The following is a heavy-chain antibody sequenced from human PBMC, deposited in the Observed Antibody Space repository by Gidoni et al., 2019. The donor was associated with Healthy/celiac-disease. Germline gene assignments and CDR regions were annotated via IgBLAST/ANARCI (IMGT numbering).Heavy chain of an antibody. Sequence: EVQLVESGGVVVQPGGSLRLSCAASGFTFDDYTMHWVRQAPGKGLEWVSLISWDGGSTYYADSVKGRFTISRDNSKNSLYLQMNSLRTEDTALYYCAKDGRALTTVTTHFDYWGQGTLVTVSS. CDR1: GFTFDDYT. CDR3: AKDGRALTTVTTHFDY. CDR2: ISWDGGST. D-gene: IGHD4-17*01. J-gene: IGHJ4*02. V-gene: IGHV3-43*01.